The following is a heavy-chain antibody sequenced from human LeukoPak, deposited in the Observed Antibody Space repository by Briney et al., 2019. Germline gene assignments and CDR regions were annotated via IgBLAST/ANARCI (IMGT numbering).Heavy chain of an antibody. V-gene: IGHV1-18*01. J-gene: IGHJ4*02. CDR2: ISAYNGNT. Sequence: ASVKVSCKASGYTFTSYAISWVRQAPGQGLEGMGWISAYNGNTNYAQKLQGGDTMTTDTTTTTAYMWRRSVRAERTALYNAARDPLQGVLGFDWGQGTLVTVSS. CDR1: GYTFTSYA. CDR3: ARDPLQGVLGFD. D-gene: IGHD3-10*01.